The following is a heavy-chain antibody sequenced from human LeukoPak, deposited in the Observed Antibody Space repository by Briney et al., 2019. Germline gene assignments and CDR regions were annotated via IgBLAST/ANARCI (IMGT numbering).Heavy chain of an antibody. D-gene: IGHD5-24*01. J-gene: IGHJ4*02. CDR1: GGSISNYY. CDR3: ARVEMATITLDY. Sequence: PSETLSLTCTVSGGSISNYYWSWIRQSAGKGLEWIGRIYTSGSTNYNPSLKSRVTMSVDTSKNQFSLRLSSVAAADTAVYYCARVEMATITLDYWGQGTLVTVSS. CDR2: IYTSGST. V-gene: IGHV4-4*07.